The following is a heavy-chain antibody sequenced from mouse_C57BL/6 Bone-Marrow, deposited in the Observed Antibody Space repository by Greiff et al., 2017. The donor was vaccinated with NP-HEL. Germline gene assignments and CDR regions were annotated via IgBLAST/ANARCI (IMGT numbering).Heavy chain of an antibody. D-gene: IGHD1-1*01. CDR3: ARPNYGHYAMDY. CDR2: ISSGRSTI. J-gene: IGHJ4*01. V-gene: IGHV5-17*01. Sequence: EVHLVESGGGLVKPGGSLKLSCAASGFTFSDYGMHWVRQAPEKGLEWVAYISSGRSTIYYADTVKGRFTISRDNAKNTLFLQMTSLRSEDTAMYYCARPNYGHYAMDYWGQGTSVTVSS. CDR1: GFTFSDYG.